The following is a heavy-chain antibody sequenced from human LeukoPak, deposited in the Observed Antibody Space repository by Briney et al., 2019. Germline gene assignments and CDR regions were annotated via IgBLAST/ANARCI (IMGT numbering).Heavy chain of an antibody. CDR2: ISIDGSST. CDR3: AKDQYYYGSGSPYYYYYGMDV. CDR1: GFTFSNSW. J-gene: IGHJ6*02. D-gene: IGHD3-10*01. Sequence: GGSLRLSCAASGFTFSNSWMHWVRQAPGKGLVWVSRISIDGSSTYYADSVKGRFTISRDNSKNTLYLQMNSLRAEDTAVYYCAKDQYYYGSGSPYYYYYGMDVWGQGTTVTVSS. V-gene: IGHV3-74*01.